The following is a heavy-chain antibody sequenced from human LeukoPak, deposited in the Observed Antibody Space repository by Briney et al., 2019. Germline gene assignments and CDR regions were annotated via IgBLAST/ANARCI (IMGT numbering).Heavy chain of an antibody. D-gene: IGHD7-27*01. V-gene: IGHV4-39*01. CDR2: IYYSGST. CDR1: AGSISSSSYY. CDR3: ARYDWGSPIDY. J-gene: IGHJ4*02. Sequence: PSETLSLTCTVSAGSISSSSYYWAWIRQPPGKGLEWIGSIYYSGSTYYNPSLKSRVTISVDTSKNQFSLKLSSVTAADTAVYYCARYDWGSPIDYWGQGTLVTVSS.